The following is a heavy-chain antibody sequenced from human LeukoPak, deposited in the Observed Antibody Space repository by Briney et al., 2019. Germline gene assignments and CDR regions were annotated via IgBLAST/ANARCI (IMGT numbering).Heavy chain of an antibody. V-gene: IGHV1-8*01. CDR3: ARMAYYDILTGYYPSVYYYYGMDV. CDR1: GYTFTSYD. D-gene: IGHD3-9*01. CDR2: MNPNSGNT. J-gene: IGHJ6*02. Sequence: ASVKVSCKASGYTFTSYDINWARQATGQGLEWMGWMNPNSGNTGYAQKFQGRVTMTRNTSISTAYMELSSLRSEDTAVYYCARMAYYDILTGYYPSVYYYYGMDVWGQGTTVTVSS.